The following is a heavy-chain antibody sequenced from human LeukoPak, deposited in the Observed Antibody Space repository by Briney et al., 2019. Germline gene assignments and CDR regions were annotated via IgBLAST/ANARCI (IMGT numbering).Heavy chain of an antibody. D-gene: IGHD2-15*01. CDR1: GYTFTGYY. CDR2: INPNSGGT. CDR3: ARGYCSGGSCHHYYYYYMDV. Sequence: ASVKVSCKASGYTFTGYYMHWVRQAPGQGLEWMGWINPNSGGTNYAQKFQGRVTMTRDTSISTAYMELSRLRSDDTAVYYCARGYCSGGSCHHYYYYYMDVWGKGTMVTVSS. J-gene: IGHJ6*03. V-gene: IGHV1-2*02.